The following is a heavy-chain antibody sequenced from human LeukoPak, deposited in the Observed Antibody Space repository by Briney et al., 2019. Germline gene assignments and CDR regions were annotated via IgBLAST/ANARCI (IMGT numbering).Heavy chain of an antibody. CDR3: ARQLGYCSDGSCYFDS. V-gene: IGHV3-23*01. CDR2: ISGSGGRT. CDR1: GFTFTNYA. J-gene: IGHJ4*02. Sequence: GGSLRPSCAAPGFTFTNYAMSWVRQAPGRGLESVSAISGSGGRTYYADSVKGRFTISRDNSQNTLQLQMNSLRAEDTAVYHCARQLGYCSDGSCYFDSWGQGTLVTVSS. D-gene: IGHD2-15*01.